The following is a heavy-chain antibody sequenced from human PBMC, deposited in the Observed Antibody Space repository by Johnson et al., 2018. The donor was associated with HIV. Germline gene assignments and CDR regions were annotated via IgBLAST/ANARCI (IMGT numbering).Heavy chain of an antibody. CDR3: ASEVRGVLDI. CDR2: IRYDGSNK. V-gene: IGHV3-30*02. D-gene: IGHD3-10*01. CDR1: GFIFSSYG. Sequence: QVQLVESGGGVVQPGRSLRLSCTTSGFIFSSYGMHWVRQSPGKGLEWVAFIRYDGSNKYYAGSVKGRFTISRENAKNTLYLQMNSLRVEDTAVYYCASEVRGVLDIWGQGTMVTVSS. J-gene: IGHJ3*02.